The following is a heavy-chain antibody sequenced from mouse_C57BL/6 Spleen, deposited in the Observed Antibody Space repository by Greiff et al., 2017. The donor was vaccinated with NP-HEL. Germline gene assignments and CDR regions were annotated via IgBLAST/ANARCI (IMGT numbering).Heavy chain of an antibody. CDR2: IYPRSGNT. CDR1: GYTFTSYG. Sequence: QVQLQQSGAELARPGASVKLSCKASGYTFTSYGISWVKQRTGQGLEWIGEIYPRSGNTYYNEKFKGKATLTADKSSSTAYMELRSLTSEDSAVYFCARRDGSSPLDYWGQGTTLTVSS. D-gene: IGHD1-1*01. V-gene: IGHV1-81*01. CDR3: ARRDGSSPLDY. J-gene: IGHJ2*01.